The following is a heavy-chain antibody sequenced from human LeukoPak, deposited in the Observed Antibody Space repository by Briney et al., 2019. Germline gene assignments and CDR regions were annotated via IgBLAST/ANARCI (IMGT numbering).Heavy chain of an antibody. CDR3: ATEIRDYDFWSGYYAGYYYYGMDV. J-gene: IGHJ6*02. Sequence: ASVKVSCKVSGYTLTELSMHWVRQAPGKGLEWMGGFDPEDGETIYAQKFQGRVTMTEDTSTDTAYMELSSLRSEDTAVYYCATEIRDYDFWSGYYAGYYYYGMDVWGQGTMVTVSS. CDR1: GYTLTELS. D-gene: IGHD3-3*01. V-gene: IGHV1-24*01. CDR2: FDPEDGET.